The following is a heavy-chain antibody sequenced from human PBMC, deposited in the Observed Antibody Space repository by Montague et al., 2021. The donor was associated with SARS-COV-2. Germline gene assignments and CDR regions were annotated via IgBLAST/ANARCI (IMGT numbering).Heavy chain of an antibody. Sequence: SETLSLTCAVYGGTFSGYYFTWTPQPTGKGLESTGEINLSGNTNYNPSLKSRVTIAVDTSKNQFSLKLSSVTAADTAVYYCARVTRTIKLLWFGDRSIRYYFDYWGPGTLATVSS. J-gene: IGHJ4*02. CDR2: INLSGNT. D-gene: IGHD3-10*01. V-gene: IGHV4-34*01. CDR1: GGTFSGYY. CDR3: ARVTRTIKLLWFGDRSIRYYFDY.